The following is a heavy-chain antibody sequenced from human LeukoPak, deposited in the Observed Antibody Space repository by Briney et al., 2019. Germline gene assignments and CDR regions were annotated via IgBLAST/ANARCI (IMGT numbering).Heavy chain of an antibody. CDR1: GGSISSSSYY. CDR2: IYYSGST. CDR3: AVRWIDGSNSNWYFDL. D-gene: IGHD5-24*01. V-gene: IGHV4-39*07. J-gene: IGHJ2*01. Sequence: SETLSLTCTVSGGSISSSSYYWGWIRQPPGKGLEWIGSIYYSGSTYYNPSLKSRVTISVDTSKNQFSLKLSSVTAADTAVYYCAVRWIDGSNSNWYFDLWGRGTLVTVSS.